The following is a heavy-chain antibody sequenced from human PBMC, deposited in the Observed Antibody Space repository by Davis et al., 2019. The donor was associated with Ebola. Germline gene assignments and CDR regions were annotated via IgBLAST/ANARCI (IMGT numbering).Heavy chain of an antibody. D-gene: IGHD3-10*01. CDR1: SGSISSYY. CDR2: ISYSGST. J-gene: IGHJ5*02. Sequence: SETLSLTCTVSSGSISSYYWSWIRQPPGKGLEWIGFISYSGSTYYNPSLKSRVTISVDTSKNQFSLKLSSLTAADTAVYYCARVSDVRDNWFDPWGQGTLVTVSS. CDR3: ARVSDVRDNWFDP. V-gene: IGHV4-30-4*01.